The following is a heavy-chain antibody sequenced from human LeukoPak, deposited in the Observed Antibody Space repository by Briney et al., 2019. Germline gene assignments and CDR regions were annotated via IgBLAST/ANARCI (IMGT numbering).Heavy chain of an antibody. V-gene: IGHV1-2*02. CDR1: GYTFINYY. D-gene: IGHD2-15*01. CDR2: INPNNGDT. J-gene: IGHJ6*02. Sequence: GASVKVSCKASGYTFINYYLHWVRLAPGQGLEWTGWINPNNGDTEYAQNFQGRVTMTRDTSISAAYLELSRLRSDDTAVYFCARGPTRIIKRTPNYYYGLDVWGQGATVMVSS. CDR3: ARGPTRIIKRTPNYYYGLDV.